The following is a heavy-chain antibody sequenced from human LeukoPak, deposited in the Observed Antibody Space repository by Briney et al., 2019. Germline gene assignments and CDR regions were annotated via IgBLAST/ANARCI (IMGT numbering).Heavy chain of an antibody. CDR2: ISYSGST. J-gene: IGHJ5*02. Sequence: PSETLSLTCTVSGGSISSYYWSWIRQPPGKGLESIGYISYSGSTNYNPSLKSRVTISGDMSKNQFSLKLSSVTAADTAIYYCARDHLANLASRLFDPWGQGTLVTVSS. V-gene: IGHV4-59*12. D-gene: IGHD3-3*01. CDR1: GGSISSYY. CDR3: ARDHLANLASRLFDP.